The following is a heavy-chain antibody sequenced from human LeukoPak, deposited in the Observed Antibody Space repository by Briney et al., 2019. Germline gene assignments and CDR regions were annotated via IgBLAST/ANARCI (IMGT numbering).Heavy chain of an antibody. CDR1: GGTFSSYA. CDR2: IIPIFGTA. J-gene: IGHJ6*03. Sequence: SVKVSCKASGGTFSSYAISWVRQAPGQGLEWMGGIIPIFGTATYAQKFQGRVTITADESKSTAYMELSSLRSEDTAVYYCARGRFLEWLPKGYYYYMDVWGKGTTVTVSS. CDR3: ARGRFLEWLPKGYYYYMDV. V-gene: IGHV1-69*13. D-gene: IGHD3-3*01.